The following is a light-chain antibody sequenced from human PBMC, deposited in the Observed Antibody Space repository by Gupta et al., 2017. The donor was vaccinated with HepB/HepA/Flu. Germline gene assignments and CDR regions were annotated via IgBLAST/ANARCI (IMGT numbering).Light chain of an antibody. CDR2: DAS. CDR1: QSVSSY. Sequence: EIVLTQSPAALSLSPGERATLSCRASQSVSSYLAWYQQKPGQAPRLLIYDASNRAIGIPASFSGSGYGTDFTLTISRLELDDYAVYYCQQRSSWVTFGQGTRLEIK. CDR3: QQRSSWVT. V-gene: IGKV3-11*01. J-gene: IGKJ5*01.